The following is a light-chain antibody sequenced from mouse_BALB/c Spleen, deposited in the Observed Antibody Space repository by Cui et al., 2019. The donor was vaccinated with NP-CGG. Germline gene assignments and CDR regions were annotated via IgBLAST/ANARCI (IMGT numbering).Light chain of an antibody. CDR3: ALWYSNHWV. Sequence: VVTQETALTTSPGEKVTLTCRSSTGAVTTSNYANWVQEKPDHLFTGLIGGTNNRAPGVPARFSGSLIGDKAALTITGAQTEDEAIYFCALWYSNHWVFGGGTKLTVL. CDR1: TGAVTTSNY. CDR2: GTN. V-gene: IGLV1*01. J-gene: IGLJ1*01.